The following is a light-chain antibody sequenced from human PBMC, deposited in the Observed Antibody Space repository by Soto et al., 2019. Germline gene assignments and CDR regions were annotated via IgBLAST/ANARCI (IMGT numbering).Light chain of an antibody. Sequence: ELVMTQSPATLSVSPGERATLYCRASQSVSSNLAWYQQKPGQAPRLLIYGASTRATGIPARFSGSGSGAEFTLTISSLQSEDFAVYYCQQYNNWPRTFGQGTKVDIK. CDR1: QSVSSN. CDR2: GAS. J-gene: IGKJ1*01. V-gene: IGKV3-15*01. CDR3: QQYNNWPRT.